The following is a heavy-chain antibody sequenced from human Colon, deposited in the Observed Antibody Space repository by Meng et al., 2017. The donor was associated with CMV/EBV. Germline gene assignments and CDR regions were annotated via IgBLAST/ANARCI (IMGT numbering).Heavy chain of an antibody. J-gene: IGHJ4*02. V-gene: IGHV4-38-2*02. D-gene: IGHD4-23*01. CDR2: IYHNGGT. CDR1: GFSISSGYN. Sequence: SETLSLTCTVSGFSISSGYNWGWIRQPPGKGLEWIGSIYHNGGTYFNPSLKSRATISMDAPRDQFSLKLKSVTAADTALYFCARMGARGGNALIDSWGPGTQVTVSS. CDR3: ARMGARGGNALIDS.